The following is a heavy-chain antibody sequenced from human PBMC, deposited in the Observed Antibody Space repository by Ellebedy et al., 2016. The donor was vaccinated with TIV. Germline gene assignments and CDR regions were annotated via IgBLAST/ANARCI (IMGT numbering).Heavy chain of an antibody. CDR1: GYTFTSYY. CDR2: INPSGGST. Sequence: AASVKVSCKASGYTFTSYYMHWVRQAPGQGLEWMGIINPSGGSTSYAQKFQGRVTMTRDTSTSTVYMELSSLRSEDTAVYYCAFQVTAAGPWFDPWGQGTLVTVSS. J-gene: IGHJ5*02. D-gene: IGHD6-13*01. V-gene: IGHV1-46*03. CDR3: AFQVTAAGPWFDP.